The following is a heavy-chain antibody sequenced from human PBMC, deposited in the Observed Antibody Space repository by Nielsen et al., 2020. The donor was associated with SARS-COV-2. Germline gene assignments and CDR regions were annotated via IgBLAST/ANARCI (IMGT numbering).Heavy chain of an antibody. CDR2: IIPIFGTA. D-gene: IGHD2-2*01. CDR3: ATEKRYQLSGYYYYYMDV. Sequence: SLKVSCKASGGTFSSYAISWVRQAPGQGLEWMGGIIPIFGTANYAQKFQGRVTITADESTSTAYMELSSLRSEDTAVYYCATEKRYQLSGYYYYYMDVWGKGTTVTVSS. J-gene: IGHJ6*03. CDR1: GGTFSSYA. V-gene: IGHV1-69*13.